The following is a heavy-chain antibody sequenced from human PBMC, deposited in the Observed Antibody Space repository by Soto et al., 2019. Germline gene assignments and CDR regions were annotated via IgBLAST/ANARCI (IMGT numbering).Heavy chain of an antibody. V-gene: IGHV3-15*01. CDR1: GFTFSNAW. Sequence: GGSLRLSCAASGFTFSNAWMSWVRQAPGKGLEWVGRIKSKTDGGTTDYAAPVKGRFTISRDDSKNTLYLQMNSLKTEDTAVYYCTTRIYTIFGVAPRTQSFDYWGQGTLVTVSS. CDR2: IKSKTDGGTT. D-gene: IGHD3-3*01. CDR3: TTRIYTIFGVAPRTQSFDY. J-gene: IGHJ4*02.